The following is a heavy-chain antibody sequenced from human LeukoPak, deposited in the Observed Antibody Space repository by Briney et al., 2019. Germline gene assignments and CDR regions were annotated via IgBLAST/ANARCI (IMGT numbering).Heavy chain of an antibody. CDR3: AKDKSRGSDAFDI. D-gene: IGHD3-10*01. CDR1: GFTFSSYA. V-gene: IGHV3-23*01. J-gene: IGHJ3*02. CDR2: ISGSGGST. Sequence: PGGSLRLSCAASGFTFSSYAMSWVRQAPGKGLEWVSAISGSGGSTYYADSVKSRFTISRDNSKNTLYLQMNSLRAEDTAVYYCAKDKSRGSDAFDIWGQGTMVTVSS.